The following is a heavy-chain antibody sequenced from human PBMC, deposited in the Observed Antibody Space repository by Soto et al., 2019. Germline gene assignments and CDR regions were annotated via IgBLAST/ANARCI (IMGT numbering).Heavy chain of an antibody. Sequence: GGSLRLSCAASGFTFSSYGMHWIRQAPGKGLEWVAVIWYDGSNKYYADSVKGRFTISRDNSKNTLYLQMNSLRAEDTAVYYCARGISGGLGAFDIWGQGTMVTVSS. CDR1: GFTFSSYG. V-gene: IGHV3-33*01. J-gene: IGHJ3*02. D-gene: IGHD1-26*01. CDR2: IWYDGSNK. CDR3: ARGISGGLGAFDI.